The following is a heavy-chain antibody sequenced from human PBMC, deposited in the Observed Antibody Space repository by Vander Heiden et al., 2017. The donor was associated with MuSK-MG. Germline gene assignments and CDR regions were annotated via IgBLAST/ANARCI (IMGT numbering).Heavy chain of an antibody. D-gene: IGHD3-22*01. J-gene: IGHJ4*02. CDR2: IYYSGST. Sequence: QVQLQESGPGLVKPSQTLSLTCTVSAGSISSGGYYCSWIRQHPGKGLEWIGYIYYSGSTYYNPSLKSRVTISVDTSKNQFSLKLSSVTAADTAVYYCARWYYYDSSGNYFDYWGQGTLVTVSS. CDR1: AGSISSGGYY. V-gene: IGHV4-31*03. CDR3: ARWYYYDSSGNYFDY.